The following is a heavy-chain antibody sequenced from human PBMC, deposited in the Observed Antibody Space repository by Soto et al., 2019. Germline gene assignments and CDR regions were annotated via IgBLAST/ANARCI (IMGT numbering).Heavy chain of an antibody. V-gene: IGHV4-34*01. J-gene: IGHJ4*02. CDR3: ARWTDIVNIDY. D-gene: IGHD5-12*01. CDR1: GGSFSGYY. CDR2: INHSGST. Sequence: QVQLQQWGAGLLKPSETLSLTCAVYGGSFSGYYWSWIRQPPGKGLEWIGEINHSGSTNYNPSLKSRVTISVDTSKNQFSLKLSSVTAADTAVYYCARWTDIVNIDYWGQGTLVTVSS.